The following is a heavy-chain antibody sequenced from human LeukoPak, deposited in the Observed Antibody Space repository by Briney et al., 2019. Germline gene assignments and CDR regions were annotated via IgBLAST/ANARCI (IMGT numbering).Heavy chain of an antibody. J-gene: IGHJ6*02. V-gene: IGHV3-43*02. CDR3: AKDLGHDILTGYYRGLYYYYGMDV. Sequence: GGSLRLSCAASGFTFDDYAMHWVRQAPGKGLEWVSLISGDGGSTYYADSEKGRFTISRDNSKNSLYLQMNSLRTEDTALYYCAKDLGHDILTGYYRGLYYYYGMDVWGQGTTVTVSS. CDR1: GFTFDDYA. D-gene: IGHD3-9*01. CDR2: ISGDGGST.